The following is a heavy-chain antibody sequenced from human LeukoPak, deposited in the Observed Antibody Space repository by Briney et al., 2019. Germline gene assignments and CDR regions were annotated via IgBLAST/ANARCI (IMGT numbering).Heavy chain of an antibody. J-gene: IGHJ4*02. D-gene: IGHD3-10*01. Sequence: GGSLRLSCAASGFAFSSYWMSWVRQAPGKGLEWVSAISGSGGSTYYADSVKGRFTISRDNSKNTLYLQMNSLRAEDTAVYYCANELYGSGSIDYWGQGTLVTVSS. CDR2: ISGSGGST. CDR3: ANELYGSGSIDY. V-gene: IGHV3-23*01. CDR1: GFAFSSYW.